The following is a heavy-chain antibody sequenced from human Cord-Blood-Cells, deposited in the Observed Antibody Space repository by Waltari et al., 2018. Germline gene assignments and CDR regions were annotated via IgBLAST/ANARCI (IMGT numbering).Heavy chain of an antibody. D-gene: IGHD1-26*01. CDR2: IYYSGSH. Sequence: QLQLQESGPGLVKPSETLSLTCTVSGGSISSSSYYWVWIRQPPGKGLEWIGSIYYSGSHYYHPALKSRVTISVDTSKNQFSLKLSSVTAADTAVYYCARQGYSGSYYYFDYWGQGTLVTVSS. CDR1: GGSISSSSYY. CDR3: ARQGYSGSYYYFDY. V-gene: IGHV4-39*01. J-gene: IGHJ4*02.